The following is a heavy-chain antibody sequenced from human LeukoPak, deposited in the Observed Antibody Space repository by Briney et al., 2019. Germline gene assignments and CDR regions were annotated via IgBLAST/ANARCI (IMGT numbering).Heavy chain of an antibody. J-gene: IGHJ4*02. CDR2: IKSKADGGTT. V-gene: IGHV3-15*01. Sequence: PGGSLRLSCAASGFIFSNSWMSWVRQAPGKGLEWVGLIKSKADGGTTDYPAPVKGRFTISRDDSKNTLYLQMNSLKTEDTAVYYCAKGPRASSTRYCGGDCYGDYWGQGTLVTVSS. CDR1: GFIFSNSW. CDR3: AKGPRASSTRYCGGDCYGDY. D-gene: IGHD2-21*02.